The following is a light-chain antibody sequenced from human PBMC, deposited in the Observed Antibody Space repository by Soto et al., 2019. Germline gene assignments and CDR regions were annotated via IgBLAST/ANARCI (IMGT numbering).Light chain of an antibody. J-gene: IGKJ1*01. Sequence: IVLTQSPGTLPLSPGERATLSGRASQSVSSKYLAWYQQKPGQAHRLLIYGTSSRATGISDRFRGSGSGTDFTLTISRLEPEDFAVYYCQQNESSPSWTFGQGTKVDIK. V-gene: IGKV3-20*01. CDR2: GTS. CDR3: QQNESSPSWT. CDR1: QSVSSKY.